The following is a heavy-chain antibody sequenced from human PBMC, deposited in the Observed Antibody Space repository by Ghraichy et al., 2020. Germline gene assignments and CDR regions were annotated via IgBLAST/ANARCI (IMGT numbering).Heavy chain of an antibody. CDR2: IIPMFGTA. D-gene: IGHD3-10*01. J-gene: IGHJ4*02. V-gene: IGHV1-69*01. CDR3: ATVWGNYYGSGSYLDY. Sequence: GGIIPMFGTANYAKKFQGRVTITADESTCTAYMELTRLRSEDTAVYYCATVWGNYYGSGSYLDYWGQGTLVSVSS.